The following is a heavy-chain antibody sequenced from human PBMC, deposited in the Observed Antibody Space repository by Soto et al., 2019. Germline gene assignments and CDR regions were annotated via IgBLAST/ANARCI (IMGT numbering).Heavy chain of an antibody. CDR2: IYHSGST. CDR3: ARGLDRYFDY. V-gene: IGHV4-38-2*01. Sequence: SETLSLTCAVSGYFISSGSYWGWIRQPPGKGLEWIGSIYHSGSTYYNASLKSRVTISVDTSKNQFSLKLNSVTATDTAIYYCARGLDRYFDYWGQGTLVTVYS. D-gene: IGHD6-19*01. J-gene: IGHJ4*02. CDR1: GYFISSGSY.